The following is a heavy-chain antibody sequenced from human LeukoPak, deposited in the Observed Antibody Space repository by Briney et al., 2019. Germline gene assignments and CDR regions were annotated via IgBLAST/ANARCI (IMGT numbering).Heavy chain of an antibody. Sequence: PGGSLRLSCAASGFTFSSYSMNWVRQAPGKGLEWVSYISRSSSVIYYADSVKGRFTISRDNAKNSLYLQMNSLRAEDTAVYYCARVIGGIRYFDWYNWFDPWGQGTLVTVSS. CDR1: GFTFSSYS. CDR3: ARVIGGIRYFDWYNWFDP. V-gene: IGHV3-48*01. CDR2: ISRSSSVI. D-gene: IGHD3-9*01. J-gene: IGHJ5*02.